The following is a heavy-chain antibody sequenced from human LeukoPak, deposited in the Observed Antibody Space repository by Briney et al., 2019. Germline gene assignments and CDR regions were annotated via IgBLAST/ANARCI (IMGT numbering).Heavy chain of an antibody. J-gene: IGHJ4*02. CDR1: RFTFSSYA. V-gene: IGHV3-23*01. CDR3: ARDLAWGAFDY. D-gene: IGHD7-27*01. CDR2: ISGNGGST. Sequence: PGGSLRLSCAASRFTFSSYAMSWVRQAPGKGLEWVSAISGNGGSTYYADSVKGRFTISRDDSRNTLSLQMNSLRVEDTAVYYCARDLAWGAFDYWGQGILVAVSS.